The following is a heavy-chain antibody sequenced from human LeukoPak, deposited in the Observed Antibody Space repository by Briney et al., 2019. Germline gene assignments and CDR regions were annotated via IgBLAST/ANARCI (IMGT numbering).Heavy chain of an antibody. Sequence: GESLKISCKGSGYSFNSYWIGWVRQMPGESLEWMGMIYPGDSDTRYSPSFQGQVTMSADKSISTAYLQWSSLKASDTAMYFCARLSYSHAPGDWGQGTLVTVSS. D-gene: IGHD2-15*01. J-gene: IGHJ4*02. V-gene: IGHV5-51*01. CDR2: IYPGDSDT. CDR3: ARLSYSHAPGD. CDR1: GYSFNSYW.